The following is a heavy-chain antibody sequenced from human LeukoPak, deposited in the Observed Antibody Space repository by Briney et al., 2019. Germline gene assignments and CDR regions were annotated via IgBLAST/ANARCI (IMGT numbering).Heavy chain of an antibody. D-gene: IGHD3-3*01. V-gene: IGHV4-30-2*01. CDR3: ATGLRFLNY. CDR1: GGSISSGGHS. Sequence: PSETLSLTCAVSGGSISSGGHSWSWIRQPPGKGLEWIGYIYHSGSTYYNPSLKSRVTISVDRSKNQFSLKLSSVTAADTAVYYCATGLRFLNYWGQGTLVTVSS. CDR2: IYHSGST. J-gene: IGHJ4*02.